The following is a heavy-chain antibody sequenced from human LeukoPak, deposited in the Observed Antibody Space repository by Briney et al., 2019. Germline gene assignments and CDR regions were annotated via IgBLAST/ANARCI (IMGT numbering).Heavy chain of an antibody. CDR2: ISGSGGST. V-gene: IGHV3-23*01. D-gene: IGHD6-19*01. Sequence: GGSLRLSCAASGFTFSSYAMSWVRQAPRKGLEWVSAISGSGGSTYYADSVKGRFTISRDNSKNTLYLQMNSLRAEDTAVYYCAEDLEGRYSSGWFGPGYFDYWGQGTLVTVSS. CDR3: AEDLEGRYSSGWFGPGYFDY. J-gene: IGHJ4*02. CDR1: GFTFSSYA.